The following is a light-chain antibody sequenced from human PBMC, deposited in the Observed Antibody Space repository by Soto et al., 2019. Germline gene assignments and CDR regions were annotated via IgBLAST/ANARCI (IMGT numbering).Light chain of an antibody. CDR2: WAS. CDR3: QQYYSTPFT. CDR1: QSVLYSSSNKDY. J-gene: IGKJ3*01. Sequence: DIVMTQSQDSLAVSLGERATINCKSSQSVLYSSSNKDYLAWYQQKPGQPPKMVIYWASTRESGVPDRFSGSGSGTDFTLTISSLQAEDVAVYYCQQYYSTPFTFGPGTKVDIK. V-gene: IGKV4-1*01.